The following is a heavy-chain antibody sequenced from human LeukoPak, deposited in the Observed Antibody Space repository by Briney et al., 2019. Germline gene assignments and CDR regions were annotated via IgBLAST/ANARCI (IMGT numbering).Heavy chain of an antibody. CDR2: INWNGGST. CDR3: AREIAPMIVVVEGRPFDY. Sequence: PGGSLRLSCAASGFTFDDYGMSWVRQAPGKGLEWVSGINWNGGSTGYADSVKGRFTISRDNAKNSLYLQMNSLRAEDTALYYCAREIAPMIVVVEGRPFDYWGQGTLVTVSS. V-gene: IGHV3-20*04. D-gene: IGHD3-22*01. J-gene: IGHJ4*02. CDR1: GFTFDDYG.